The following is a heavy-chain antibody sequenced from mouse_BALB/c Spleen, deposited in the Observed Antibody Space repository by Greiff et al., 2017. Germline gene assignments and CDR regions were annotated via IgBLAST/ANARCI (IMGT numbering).Heavy chain of an antibody. CDR2: IDPYNGGT. J-gene: IGHJ3*01. CDR1: GYAFTSYN. CDR3: ARSDDGYFHWFAY. V-gene: IGHV1S135*01. D-gene: IGHD2-3*01. Sequence: EVQLQQSGPELVKPGASVKVSCKASGYAFTSYNMYWVKQSHGKSLEWIGYIDPYNGGTSYNQKFKGKATLTVDKSSSTAYMHLNSLTSEDSAVYYCARSDDGYFHWFAYWGQGTLVTVSA.